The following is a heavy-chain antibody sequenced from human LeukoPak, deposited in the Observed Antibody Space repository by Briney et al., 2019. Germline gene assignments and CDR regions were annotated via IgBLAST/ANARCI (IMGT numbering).Heavy chain of an antibody. CDR2: LSFDGRNG. J-gene: IGHJ6*02. D-gene: IGHD3-22*01. Sequence: GGSLRLSCVASGFSLRNYGMHWVRQAPGKGLEWVAGLSFDGRNGLYADSVKGRFTISRDNSKNTLYLQMNSLRAEDTAVYYCARDFFQYYYDSSGYYYPLYSAGYGMDVWGQGTTVTVSS. CDR3: ARDFFQYYYDSSGYYYPLYSAGYGMDV. CDR1: GFSLRNYG. V-gene: IGHV3-30*03.